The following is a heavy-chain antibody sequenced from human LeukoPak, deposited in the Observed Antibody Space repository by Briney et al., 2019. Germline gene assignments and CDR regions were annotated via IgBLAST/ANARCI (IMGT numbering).Heavy chain of an antibody. CDR1: GFTVSSNY. V-gene: IGHV3-66*01. CDR2: IYSGGST. J-gene: IGHJ5*02. D-gene: IGHD3-3*01. Sequence: GGSLRLSCAASGFTVSSNYMSWVRQAPGKGLEWVSVIYSGGSTYYADSVKGRFTISRDNSKNTLYLQMNSLRAEDTAVYYCARDLEKSYDFWSGRTGNWFDPWGQGTLVTVSS. CDR3: ARDLEKSYDFWSGRTGNWFDP.